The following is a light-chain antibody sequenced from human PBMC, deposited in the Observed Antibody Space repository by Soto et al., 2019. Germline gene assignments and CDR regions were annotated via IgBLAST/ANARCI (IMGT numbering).Light chain of an antibody. CDR2: DVS. CDR3: CSYTTSSTWV. J-gene: IGLJ3*02. CDR1: SSDVGAYNY. Sequence: QAVLTQPASVCGSPGQSITISCTGTSSDVGAYNYVSWYQQYPGKAPKLMIYDVSNRPSGVSNRFSGSKSDNTASLTISGLLAEDEADYYCCSYTTSSTWVFGGGTKVTVL. V-gene: IGLV2-14*01.